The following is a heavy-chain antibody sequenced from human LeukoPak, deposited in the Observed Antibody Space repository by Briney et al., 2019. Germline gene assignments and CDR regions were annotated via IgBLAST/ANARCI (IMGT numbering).Heavy chain of an antibody. CDR2: INPNSGGT. V-gene: IGHV1-2*04. J-gene: IGHJ5*02. Sequence: ASVKVSCKASGYTFTGYYMHWVRQAPGQGLEWMGWINPNSGGTNYAQKFQGWVTMTRDTSISTAYMELSRLRSDDTAVYYCARGFTYYDILTGYYTGWFDPWGQGTLVTVSS. CDR1: GYTFTGYY. D-gene: IGHD3-9*01. CDR3: ARGFTYYDILTGYYTGWFDP.